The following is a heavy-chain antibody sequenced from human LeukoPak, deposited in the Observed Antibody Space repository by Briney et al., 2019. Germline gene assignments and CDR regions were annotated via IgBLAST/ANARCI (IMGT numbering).Heavy chain of an antibody. CDR1: GYTFTSYG. J-gene: IGHJ6*02. D-gene: IGHD6-13*01. CDR3: ARDGVYQSVSYGMDV. CDR2: ISAYNGNT. V-gene: IGHV1-18*01. Sequence: ASVKVSCKASGYTFTSYGISWVRQAPGQGLEWMGWISAYNGNTNYAQKLQGRVTMTTDTSTSTAYMELRSLRSDDTAVYYCARDGVYQSVSYGMDVWGQGTTVTVSS.